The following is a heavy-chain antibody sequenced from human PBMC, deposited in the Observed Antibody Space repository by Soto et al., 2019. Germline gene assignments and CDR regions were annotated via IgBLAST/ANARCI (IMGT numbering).Heavy chain of an antibody. J-gene: IGHJ5*02. V-gene: IGHV1-8*01. CDR3: ARGGSFWSGYYRGSWFDP. CDR2: MNPNSGNT. CDR1: GYTFTSYD. D-gene: IGHD3-3*01. Sequence: ASVKVSCKASGYTFTSYDINWVRQATGQGLEWMGWMNPNSGNTGYAQKFQGRVTMTRNTSISTAYMELSSLRSEDTAVYYCARGGSFWSGYYRGSWFDPWGQGTLVTVSS.